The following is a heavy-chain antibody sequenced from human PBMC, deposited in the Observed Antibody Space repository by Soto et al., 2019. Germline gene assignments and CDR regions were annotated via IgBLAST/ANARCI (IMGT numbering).Heavy chain of an antibody. D-gene: IGHD6-19*01. J-gene: IGHJ4*02. CDR3: ARDFRWLVQPDY. CDR1: GFTFSSYA. CDR2: ISYDGSNK. V-gene: IGHV3-30-3*01. Sequence: QVQLVESGGGVVQPGRSLRLSCAASGFTFSSYAMHWVRQAPGKGLEWVAVISYDGSNKFYADSVKGRFTISRDNSKNTLYLQMNSLRAEDTVVYYCARDFRWLVQPDYWGQGTLVTVSS.